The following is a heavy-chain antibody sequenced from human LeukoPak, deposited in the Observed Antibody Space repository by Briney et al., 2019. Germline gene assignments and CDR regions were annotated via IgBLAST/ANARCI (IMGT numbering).Heavy chain of an antibody. CDR2: IKQDGSEI. CDR1: GFTFSNAW. D-gene: IGHD1-26*01. J-gene: IGHJ4*02. CDR3: ARPSLNTGSYFDY. Sequence: GGSLRLSCAASGFTFSNAWMSWVRQAPGKGLEWVANIKQDGSEIYYVDSVRGRFTISRDNAKNSLYLQMNSLRAEDTAVYYCARPSLNTGSYFDYWGQGILVSVSS. V-gene: IGHV3-7*01.